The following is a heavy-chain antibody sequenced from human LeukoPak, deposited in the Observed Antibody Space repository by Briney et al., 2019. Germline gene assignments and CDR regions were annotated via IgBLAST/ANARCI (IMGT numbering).Heavy chain of an antibody. J-gene: IGHJ5*02. V-gene: IGHV3-11*04. Sequence: PGGSLRLSCAASGFTFSDYYMSWIRQAPGKGLEWVSSISSSDNTIYYTDSVKGRFAISRDNAKHSLYLQMKSLRAGDTAVYYCARGFYTYDQWGQGTLVTVSS. CDR3: ARGFYTYDQ. D-gene: IGHD5-24*01. CDR1: GFTFSDYY. CDR2: ISSSDNTI.